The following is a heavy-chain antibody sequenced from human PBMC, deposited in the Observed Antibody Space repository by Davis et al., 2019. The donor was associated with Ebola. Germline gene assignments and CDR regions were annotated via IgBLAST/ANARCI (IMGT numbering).Heavy chain of an antibody. CDR1: GFTFSSYA. Sequence: PGGSLRLSCAASGFTFSSYAMHWVRQAPGKGLEWVAVISYDGSNKYYADSVKGRFSISRDNSKNSLYLQMNSLRDGDTAVYYCARDRGYSRFDPWGQGTLVTVSS. V-gene: IGHV3-30-3*01. CDR2: ISYDGSNK. CDR3: ARDRGYSRFDP. J-gene: IGHJ5*02. D-gene: IGHD3-22*01.